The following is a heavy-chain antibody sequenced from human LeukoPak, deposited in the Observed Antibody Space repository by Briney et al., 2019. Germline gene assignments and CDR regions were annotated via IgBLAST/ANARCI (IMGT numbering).Heavy chain of an antibody. J-gene: IGHJ4*02. CDR1: GFTFSTYW. D-gene: IGHD2-21*02. CDR2: INSDGSST. V-gene: IGHV3-74*01. CDR3: ARSPNCGGDCF. Sequence: GGSLRLSCAASGFTFSTYWMHWVRQAPGKGLVWVSRINSDGSSTTYADSAKGRFTISRDNAKNTLYLQMNSLRAEDTALYYCARSPNCGGDCFWGQGTLVTVSS.